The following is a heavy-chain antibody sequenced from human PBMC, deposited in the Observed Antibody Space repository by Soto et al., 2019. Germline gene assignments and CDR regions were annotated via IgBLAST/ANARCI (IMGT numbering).Heavy chain of an antibody. CDR1: GFTFTSYA. J-gene: IGHJ4*02. V-gene: IGHV3-23*01. CDR2: ISGSGGST. Sequence: GGSLRLSCAASGFTFTSYAMTWVRQAPGKGLEWVSAISGSGGSTYYADSVKGRFAISRDNSKNTLYLQMNSLRAEDTAVYYCAKDTSSGVGSPLNYWGQGTLVTVSS. CDR3: AKDTSSGVGSPLNY. D-gene: IGHD1-26*01.